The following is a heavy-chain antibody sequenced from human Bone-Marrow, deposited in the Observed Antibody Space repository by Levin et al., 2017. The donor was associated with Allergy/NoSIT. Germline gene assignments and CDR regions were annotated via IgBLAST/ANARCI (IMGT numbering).Heavy chain of an antibody. D-gene: IGHD1-1*01. V-gene: IGHV3-21*01. CDR2: ISSIVTYK. Sequence: PGGSLRLSCAASGFSFSDYSMNWVRQAPGKGLEWVSSISSIVTYKYYADPAKGRFTISRDNAKRSLYLQLNSPRADDTAVYYCARDGNESGIDFWGQGTLVTVSS. CDR1: GFSFSDYS. J-gene: IGHJ4*02. CDR3: ARDGNESGIDF.